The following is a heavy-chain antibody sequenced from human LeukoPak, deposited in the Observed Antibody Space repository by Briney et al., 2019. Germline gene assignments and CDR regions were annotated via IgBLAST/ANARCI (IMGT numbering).Heavy chain of an antibody. CDR3: ARDVGGAGSH. Sequence: GGSLRLSCAASGFTFSRYWMHWVRQAPGEGLVWVSRIDEHGTTIDYADSVRDRFAISRDNAKNTLYLHMNSLRAEDTAMYYCARDVGGAGSHWGQGSLVTVSS. D-gene: IGHD3-10*01. J-gene: IGHJ4*02. CDR2: IDEHGTTI. V-gene: IGHV3-74*01. CDR1: GFTFSRYW.